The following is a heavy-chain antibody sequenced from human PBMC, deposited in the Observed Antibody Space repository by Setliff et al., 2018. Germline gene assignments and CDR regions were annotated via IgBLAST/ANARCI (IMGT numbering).Heavy chain of an antibody. CDR2: IIGVGGGT. J-gene: IGHJ4*02. Sequence: PGGSLGLSCAASGFTFSNYAMSWVRQAPGEGLEWVSTIIGVGGGTYFADSVKGRFTISRDKSKNTLYLQMNSLRAEDTAIYYCAKVLAIFGVVTDIGFYFDYWGQGSLVTVSS. CDR3: AKVLAIFGVVTDIGFYFDY. D-gene: IGHD3-3*01. V-gene: IGHV3-23*01. CDR1: GFTFSNYA.